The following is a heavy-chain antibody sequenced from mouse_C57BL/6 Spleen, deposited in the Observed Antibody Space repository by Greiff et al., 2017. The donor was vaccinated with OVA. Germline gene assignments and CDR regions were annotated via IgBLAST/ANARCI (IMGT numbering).Heavy chain of an antibody. J-gene: IGHJ3*01. CDR1: GYSITSGYY. CDR2: ISYDGSN. V-gene: IGHV3-6*01. CDR3: AKHYEGWFAY. Sequence: EVKLMESGPGLVKPSQSLSLTCSVTGYSITSGYYWNWIRQFPGNKLEWMGYISYDGSNNYNPSLKNRISITRDTSKNQFFLKLNSVTTEDTATYYCAKHYEGWFAYWGQGTLVTVSA. D-gene: IGHD2-4*01.